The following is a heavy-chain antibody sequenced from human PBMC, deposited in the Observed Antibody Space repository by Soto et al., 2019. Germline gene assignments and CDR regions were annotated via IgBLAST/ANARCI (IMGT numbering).Heavy chain of an antibody. D-gene: IGHD3-9*01. CDR1: GYPFTSYG. CDR3: ARAQYYDILTGYYVDYYYYGMDV. CDR2: ISAYNGNT. J-gene: IGHJ6*02. Sequence: GAPVKVSSNASGYPFTSYGISWVRQAPGQGLEWMGWISAYNGNTNYAQKLQGRVTMTTDTSTSTAYMELRSLRSDDTAVYYCARAQYYDILTGYYVDYYYYGMDVWGQGTTVTVSS. V-gene: IGHV1-18*01.